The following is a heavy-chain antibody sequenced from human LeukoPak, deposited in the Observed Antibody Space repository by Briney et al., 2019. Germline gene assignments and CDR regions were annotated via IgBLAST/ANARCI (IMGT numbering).Heavy chain of an antibody. J-gene: IGHJ6*03. Sequence: GGSLRLSCAASGFTFSSYAMSWVRQAPGKGLEWVSAISGSGGSTYYADSVKGRFTISRDNSKNTLYLQMNSLRAEDTAVYYCAKGSILWFGESLGYYYYYHMDVWGKGTTVTVSS. CDR2: ISGSGGST. CDR1: GFTFSSYA. D-gene: IGHD3-10*01. V-gene: IGHV3-23*01. CDR3: AKGSILWFGESLGYYYYYHMDV.